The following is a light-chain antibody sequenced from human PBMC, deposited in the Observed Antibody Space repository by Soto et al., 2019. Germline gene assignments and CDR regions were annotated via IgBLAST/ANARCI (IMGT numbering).Light chain of an antibody. CDR2: DVS. CDR3: SSFTDTGTVM. Sequence: QSALTQPASVSGSPGQSFTISCTGTSSDVGAYHSVSWYQQHPGKAPKLLIFDVSNRPSGVSNRFSGSKSGNTASLTIAGLQAEDEADYYCSSFTDTGTVMFGGGTKVTVL. J-gene: IGLJ3*02. V-gene: IGLV2-14*03. CDR1: SSDVGAYHS.